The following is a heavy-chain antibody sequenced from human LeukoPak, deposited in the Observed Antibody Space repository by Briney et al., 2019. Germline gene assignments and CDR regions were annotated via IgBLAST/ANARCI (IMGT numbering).Heavy chain of an antibody. V-gene: IGHV1-69*05. J-gene: IGHJ4*02. Sequence: SVKVSCKASGNTFSNYAISWVRHAPGQGLERMGRIIPISGTPNYARKFQGRVTITTDESTSTAYMELSSLRSEDTAVYYCATFRRAYPGDHSSDKWAQGTLVIVSS. CDR1: GNTFSNYA. CDR3: ATFRRAYPGDHSSDK. D-gene: IGHD3-10*01. CDR2: IIPISGTP.